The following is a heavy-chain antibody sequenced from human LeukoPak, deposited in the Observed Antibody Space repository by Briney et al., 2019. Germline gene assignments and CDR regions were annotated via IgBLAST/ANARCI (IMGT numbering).Heavy chain of an antibody. CDR2: MNPNSGNT. CDR3: AVRGYSYGSDYYYMDV. Sequence: ASVKVSCKASGYTFTSYDINWVRQATGQGLEWMGWMNPNSGNTGYAQKFQGRVTITRNTSISTAYMELSSLRSEDTAVYYCAVRGYSYGSDYYYMDVWGKGTTVTVSS. J-gene: IGHJ6*03. V-gene: IGHV1-8*03. D-gene: IGHD5-18*01. CDR1: GYTFTSYD.